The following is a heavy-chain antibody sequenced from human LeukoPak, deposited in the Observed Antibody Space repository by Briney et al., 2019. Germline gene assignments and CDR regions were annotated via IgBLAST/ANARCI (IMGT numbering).Heavy chain of an antibody. CDR3: AREDHSNYNY. CDR1: GFTFSSDA. V-gene: IGHV3-7*01. J-gene: IGHJ4*02. Sequence: GGSLRLSCAASGFTFSSDAMSWVRQAPGKGLEWVANIKQDGGEKFYVDSVKGRFTISRDNAKNSLYLQMNSLRAEDTAVYYCAREDHSNYNYWGQGTLVTVSS. CDR2: IKQDGGEK. D-gene: IGHD4-11*01.